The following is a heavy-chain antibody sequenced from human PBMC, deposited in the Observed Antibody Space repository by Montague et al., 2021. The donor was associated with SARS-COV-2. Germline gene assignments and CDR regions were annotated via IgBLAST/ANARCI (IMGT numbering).Heavy chain of an antibody. CDR3: ARELADYGMDV. CDR1: GFTFSSYA. CDR2: ISYDGSNK. J-gene: IGHJ6*02. Sequence: SLRLSCAASGFTFSSYAMHWVRQAPVKGLEWVAVISYDGSNKYYXDSVKGRFTISRDNSKNTLYLQMNSLRAEDTAVYYCARELADYGMDVWGQGTTVTVSS. V-gene: IGHV3-30-3*01.